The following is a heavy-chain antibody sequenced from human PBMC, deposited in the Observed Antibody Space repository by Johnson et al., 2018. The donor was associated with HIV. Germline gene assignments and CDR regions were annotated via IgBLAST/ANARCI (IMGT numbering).Heavy chain of an antibody. J-gene: IGHJ3*02. Sequence: DVQLVESGGGVVQPGGSLRLSCAASGFTFDDYAMHWVRLGPGKGLEWVSGIGWNSGSIGYADSVRGRFTISRDNAKNSLFLQMNTLRTEDTALYYCAKALYGSEAFDIWGQGTMVTVSS. CDR2: IGWNSGSI. CDR3: AKALYGSEAFDI. D-gene: IGHD3-10*01. V-gene: IGHV3-9*01. CDR1: GFTFDDYA.